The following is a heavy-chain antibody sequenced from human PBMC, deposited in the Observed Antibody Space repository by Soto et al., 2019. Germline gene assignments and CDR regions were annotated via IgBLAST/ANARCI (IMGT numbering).Heavy chain of an antibody. Sequence: GGSLRLSCAASGFTFSSYSMNWVRQAPGKGLEWVSSISSSSSYIYYADSVKGRFTISRDNAKNSLYLQMNSLRAEDTAVYYCARDTRIVGATEFDYWGQGTLVTVYS. CDR3: ARDTRIVGATEFDY. CDR1: GFTFSSYS. D-gene: IGHD1-26*01. V-gene: IGHV3-21*01. CDR2: ISSSSSYI. J-gene: IGHJ4*02.